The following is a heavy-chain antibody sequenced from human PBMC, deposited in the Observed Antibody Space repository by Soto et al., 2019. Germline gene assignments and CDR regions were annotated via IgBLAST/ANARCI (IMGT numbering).Heavy chain of an antibody. J-gene: IGHJ3*02. D-gene: IGHD2-8*01. Sequence: GASVKVSCKASGYTFTSYYMHWVRQAPGQGLEWMGIINPSGGSTSYAQKFQGRVTMTRDTSASTAYMELSSLRSEDTAVYYCARGDIVLMVYAIPVAFDIWGQGTMVTVSS. CDR2: INPSGGST. CDR3: ARGDIVLMVYAIPVAFDI. V-gene: IGHV1-46*01. CDR1: GYTFTSYY.